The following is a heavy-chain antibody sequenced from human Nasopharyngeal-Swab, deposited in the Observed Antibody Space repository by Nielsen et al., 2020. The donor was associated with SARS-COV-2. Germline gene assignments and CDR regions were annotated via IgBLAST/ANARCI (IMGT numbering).Heavy chain of an antibody. J-gene: IGHJ5*02. Sequence: GESLKISCAASGFTFSDYYMTWIRQAPGKGLEWVTYISRSGSSIYYADSVKGRFTISRDNAKNSLYLQMNSLGAEDTAVYYCARDGQSRTNWFDPWGQGTVVTVSS. CDR2: ISRSGSSI. CDR1: GFTFSDYY. D-gene: IGHD2-8*01. V-gene: IGHV3-11*04. CDR3: ARDGQSRTNWFDP.